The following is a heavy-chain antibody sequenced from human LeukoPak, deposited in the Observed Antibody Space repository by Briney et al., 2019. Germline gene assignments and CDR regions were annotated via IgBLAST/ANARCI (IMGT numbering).Heavy chain of an antibody. D-gene: IGHD4-17*01. CDR2: INTYGTST. CDR3: ARGSTTVTTKDWFDP. CDR1: GFTFSSYW. J-gene: IGHJ5*02. V-gene: IGHV3-74*03. Sequence: GGSLILSCAASGFTFSSYWMHWVRQVPGKGLVWAARINTYGTSTTYGDSVEGRFTISRDNAKNTLDIEMNSLRDDDTAVYYCARGSTTVTTKDWFDPWGQGTQVTVSS.